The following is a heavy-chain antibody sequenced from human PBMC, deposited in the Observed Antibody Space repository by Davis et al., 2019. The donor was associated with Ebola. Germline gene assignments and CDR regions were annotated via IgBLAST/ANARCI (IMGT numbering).Heavy chain of an antibody. J-gene: IGHJ5*02. CDR1: GGSISSYY. CDR2: INHSGST. V-gene: IGHV4-34*01. CDR3: ARGRAKVDP. Sequence: MPSETLSLTCTVSGGSISSYYWSWIRQPPGKGLEWIGEINHSGSTNYNPSLKSRVTISVDTSKNQFSLKLSSVTAADTAVYYCARGRAKVDPWGQGTLVTVSS.